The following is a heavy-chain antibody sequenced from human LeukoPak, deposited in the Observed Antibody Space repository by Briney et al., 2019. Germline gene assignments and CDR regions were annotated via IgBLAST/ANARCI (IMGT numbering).Heavy chain of an antibody. CDR3: ARGSPIDY. V-gene: IGHV4-38-2*02. D-gene: IGHD3-10*01. J-gene: IGHJ4*02. CDR2: IYHSGST. Sequence: SETLSLTCTVSGYSISSGYYWGWIRQPPGKGLEWIGSIYHSGSTYYNPSFKSRVIISVDTSKNQFSLKVSFVTAADTAVYYCARGSPIDYWGQGTLVTVSS. CDR1: GYSISSGYY.